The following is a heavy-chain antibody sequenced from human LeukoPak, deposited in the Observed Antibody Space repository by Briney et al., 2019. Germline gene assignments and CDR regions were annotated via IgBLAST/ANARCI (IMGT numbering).Heavy chain of an antibody. V-gene: IGHV3-23*01. CDR3: AKVVLDCSGGSCYSSLVDY. J-gene: IGHJ4*02. CDR1: GFTFSSYA. D-gene: IGHD2-15*01. Sequence: PGGSLRLSCAASGFTFSSYAMSWVRQAPGKGLEWVSAISGSGGSTYYADSVKGRFTISRDNSKNTLYLQMNSLRAEDTAVYYCAKVVLDCSGGSCYSSLVDYWVQGTLVTVSS. CDR2: ISGSGGST.